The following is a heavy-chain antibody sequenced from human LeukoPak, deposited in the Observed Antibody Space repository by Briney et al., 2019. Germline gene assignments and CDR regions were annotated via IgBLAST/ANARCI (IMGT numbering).Heavy chain of an antibody. CDR2: IYYSGST. J-gene: IGHJ6*03. CDR3: ARDRADYYYYYMDV. CDR1: GGSISSYY. D-gene: IGHD3-10*01. V-gene: IGHV4-59*12. Sequence: PSETLSLTCTVSGGSISSYYWSWIRQPPGKGLEWIGYIYYSGSTYYNPSLKSRVTISVDTSKNQFSLKLSSVTAADTAVYYCARDRADYYYYYMDVWGKGTTVTVSS.